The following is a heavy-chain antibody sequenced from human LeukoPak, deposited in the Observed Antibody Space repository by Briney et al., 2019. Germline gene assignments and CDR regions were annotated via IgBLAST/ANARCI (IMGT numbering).Heavy chain of an antibody. CDR1: GFTFSTHG. V-gene: IGHV3-30*02. CDR3: AGDGGRKDDY. CDR2: IRYDGINK. D-gene: IGHD2-15*01. Sequence: PGGSLRLSCAASGFTFSTHGMHWVRQAPGKGLEWVAFIRYDGINKYYADSVKGRFTISRDSFKNTLYLQMNSLRPEDTAVYYCAGDGGRKDDYWGQGTLVTVSS. J-gene: IGHJ4*02.